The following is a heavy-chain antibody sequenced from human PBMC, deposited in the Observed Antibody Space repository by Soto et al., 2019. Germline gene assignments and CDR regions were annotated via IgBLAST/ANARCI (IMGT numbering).Heavy chain of an antibody. V-gene: IGHV4-4*07. J-gene: IGHJ4*02. D-gene: IGHD3-10*01. CDR1: GGSISSYY. CDR3: ARDLKFGQADY. Sequence: SETLSLTCTVSGGSISSYYWTWIRQPSWKGLEWIGRIYTSGSTNYNPSLKSRVTMSVDTSKNQFSLKLSSVTAADTAVYYCARDLKFGQADYWGQGSQVTVSS. CDR2: IYTSGST.